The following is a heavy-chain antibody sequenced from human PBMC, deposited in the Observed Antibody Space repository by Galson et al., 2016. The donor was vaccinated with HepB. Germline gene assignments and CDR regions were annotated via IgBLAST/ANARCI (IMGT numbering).Heavy chain of an antibody. Sequence: DSVSSNSAAWNWIRQSPSRGLEWLGRTYYRSKWYNDYAVSVKSRITINPDTSKNQFSLQLNSVTPEDTAVYYCARDETRYNSRLNYYYYHYKDVWGKGATVTVSS. CDR2: TYYRSKWYN. CDR1: DSVSSNSAA. D-gene: IGHD6-13*01. V-gene: IGHV6-1*01. CDR3: ARDETRYNSRLNYYYYHYKDV. J-gene: IGHJ6*03.